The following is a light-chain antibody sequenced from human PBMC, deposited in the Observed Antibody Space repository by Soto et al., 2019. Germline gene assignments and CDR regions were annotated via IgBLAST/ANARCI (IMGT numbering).Light chain of an antibody. V-gene: IGKV1-5*03. CDR1: QTISSW. Sequence: DIQMTQSPSTLSGSVGDRVTITCRASQTISSWLAWYPQKPGKAPKLLIYKTSTLKSGVPSRFSGSASGTEFSLTISSLQPDDFATNYCQHYNSYSEEFGQGTKVDIK. CDR2: KTS. J-gene: IGKJ1*01. CDR3: QHYNSYSEE.